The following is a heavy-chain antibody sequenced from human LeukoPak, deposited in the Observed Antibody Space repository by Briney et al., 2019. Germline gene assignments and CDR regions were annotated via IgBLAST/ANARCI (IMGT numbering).Heavy chain of an antibody. CDR3: ARDRSPGWFGP. CDR1: GLTITNYW. V-gene: IGHV3-74*01. J-gene: IGHJ5*02. CDR2: INSDGTSA. Sequence: GGSLRLSCAASGLTITNYWMHWVRQAPGKGLVWVSRINSDGTSASYVDSVEGRFTISRDNAKNTLYLQMNSLRAEDTAVYYCARDRSPGWFGPWGQGTLVTVSS.